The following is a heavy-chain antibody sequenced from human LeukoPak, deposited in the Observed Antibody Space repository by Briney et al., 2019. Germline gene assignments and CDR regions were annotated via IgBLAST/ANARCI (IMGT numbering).Heavy chain of an antibody. CDR2: INPNSGVT. CDR3: AKTDARSSSSYSTLDV. J-gene: IGHJ6*02. V-gene: IGHV1-2*02. D-gene: IGHD2-15*01. CDR1: GYTFTGYH. Sequence: ASVKVSCKASGYTFTGYHMHWVRQAPGQGLEWLGLINPNSGVTNYAQKFRGRVTMTRDTSINTAYMELSSLRSDHTAVYYCAKTDARSSSSYSTLDVWGQGTTVTVSS.